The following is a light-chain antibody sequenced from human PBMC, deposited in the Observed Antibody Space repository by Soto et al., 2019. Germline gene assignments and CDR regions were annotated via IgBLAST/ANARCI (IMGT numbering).Light chain of an antibody. CDR2: DDN. V-gene: IGLV3-21*02. J-gene: IGLJ2*01. CDR3: QVWDSGTDHAV. Sequence: SYELTQPPSVSVAPGQSDRITCGGNNIGSQSVHWYQQKPGQAPVLVVYDDNDRPSGIPERFSGSKSGNTATLSITRVGAGDEADYYCQVWDSGTDHAVFGGGTKLTVL. CDR1: NIGSQS.